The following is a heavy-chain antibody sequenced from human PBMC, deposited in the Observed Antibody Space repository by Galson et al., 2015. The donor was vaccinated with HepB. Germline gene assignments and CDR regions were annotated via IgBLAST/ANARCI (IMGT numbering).Heavy chain of an antibody. CDR3: ARDLGYESSGNYGMDV. CDR1: EFTFSSYS. D-gene: IGHD3-22*01. V-gene: IGHV3-48*02. CDR2: ISGSSNII. J-gene: IGHJ6*02. Sequence: SLRLSCAASEFTFSSYSINWVRQAPGKGLEWVSYISGSSNIIYYADSVKGRFTISRDNANNALYLHMNSLRDEDTAVYYCARDLGYESSGNYGMDVWGQGTTVTVSS.